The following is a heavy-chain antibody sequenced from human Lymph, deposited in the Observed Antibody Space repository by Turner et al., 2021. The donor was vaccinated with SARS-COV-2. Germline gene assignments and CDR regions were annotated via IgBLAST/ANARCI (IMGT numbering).Heavy chain of an antibody. J-gene: IGHJ5*02. V-gene: IGHV3-30-3*01. CDR3: ARAGSGSYLSWFDP. CDR1: GFTFSSYA. D-gene: IGHD1-26*01. Sequence: QVPLVESGGGVVQPGWALSRSCAASGFTFSSYAMHWVRQAPGKGLEWVAVISYDGSNKYYADSVKGRFTISRDNSKNTLYLQMNSLRAEDTAVYYCARAGSGSYLSWFDPWGQGTLVTVSS. CDR2: ISYDGSNK.